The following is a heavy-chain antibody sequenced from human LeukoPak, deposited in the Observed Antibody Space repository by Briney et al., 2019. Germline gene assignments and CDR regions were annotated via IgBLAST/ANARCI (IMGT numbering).Heavy chain of an antibody. CDR3: CFSGYDWARLDY. V-gene: IGHV1-69*13. CDR2: IIPIFGTA. Sequence: GASVKVSCKASGGTFSSYAISWVRQAPGQGLEWMGGIIPIFGTANYAQKFQGRVTITADESTSTAYMELSSLRSEDTAVYYCCFSGYDWARLDYWGQGTLVTVSS. CDR1: GGTFSSYA. J-gene: IGHJ4*02. D-gene: IGHD5-12*01.